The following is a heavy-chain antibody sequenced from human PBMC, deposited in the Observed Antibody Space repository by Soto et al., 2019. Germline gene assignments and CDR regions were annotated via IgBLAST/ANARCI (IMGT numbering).Heavy chain of an antibody. V-gene: IGHV4-31*03. CDR3: ARYEVVTQFDY. Sequence: SETLSLTCTFSGCSISSGGYYLSWIRQHPGKGLEWIGYIYYSGSTYYNPSLKSRVTISVDTSKNQFSLKLSSVTAADTAVYYCARYEVVTQFDYWGQGTLVTVSS. D-gene: IGHD2-21*02. CDR1: GCSISSGGYY. CDR2: IYYSGST. J-gene: IGHJ4*02.